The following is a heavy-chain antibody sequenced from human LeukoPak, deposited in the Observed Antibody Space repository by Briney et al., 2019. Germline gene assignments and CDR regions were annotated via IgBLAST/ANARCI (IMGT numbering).Heavy chain of an antibody. V-gene: IGHV4-34*01. Sequence: PSETLSLTCAVYGGSFSGYYWSWTRQPPGKGLEWIGEINHSGSTNYNPSLKSRVTISVDTSKNQFSLKVSSVTAADTAVYYCARGRQNDYWGQGTLVTVSS. CDR2: INHSGST. CDR1: GGSFSGYY. J-gene: IGHJ4*02. CDR3: ARGRQNDY.